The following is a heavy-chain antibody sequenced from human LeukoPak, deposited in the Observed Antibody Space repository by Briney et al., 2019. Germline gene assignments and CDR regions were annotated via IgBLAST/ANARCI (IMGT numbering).Heavy chain of an antibody. CDR1: GFTFSSYW. J-gene: IGHJ6*03. CDR3: ARDYYYYYMDV. Sequence: GGSLTLSCAPSGFTFSSYWVIWARHARGKGLEWVANIKEDGSEKYYVDSVKGRFTISRDNAKNSVYLQMNSLRAEDTAVYYFARDYYYYYMDVWGKGTTVTVSS. V-gene: IGHV3-7*01. CDR2: IKEDGSEK.